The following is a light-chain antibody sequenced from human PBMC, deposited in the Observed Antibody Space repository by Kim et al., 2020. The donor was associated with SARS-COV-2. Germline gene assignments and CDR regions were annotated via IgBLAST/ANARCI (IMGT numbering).Light chain of an antibody. CDR1: QSVSSN. V-gene: IGKV3-15*01. Sequence: SGSPGESATLSCRASQSVSSNLAWYQQKPGQAPRLLIYGASTRATGIPARFSGSGSGTESTLTISSLQSEDFAVYYCQQYNNWPLTFGGGTKVEI. J-gene: IGKJ4*01. CDR3: QQYNNWPLT. CDR2: GAS.